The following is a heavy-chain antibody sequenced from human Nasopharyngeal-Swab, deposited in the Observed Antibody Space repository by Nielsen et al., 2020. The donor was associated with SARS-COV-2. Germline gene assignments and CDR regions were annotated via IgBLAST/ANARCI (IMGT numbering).Heavy chain of an antibody. CDR1: GYTFTSYD. V-gene: IGHV1-8*01. J-gene: IGHJ6*02. CDR2: MNPISGNT. D-gene: IGHD3-3*01. Sequence: ASVKVSCKASGYTFTSYDINWVRQATGQGLEWMGWMNPISGNTGYAQKFQGRVTMTRNTSISTAYMELSSLRSEDTAVYYCARAGTYYDFWSGSPGGMDVWGQGTTVTVSS. CDR3: ARAGTYYDFWSGSPGGMDV.